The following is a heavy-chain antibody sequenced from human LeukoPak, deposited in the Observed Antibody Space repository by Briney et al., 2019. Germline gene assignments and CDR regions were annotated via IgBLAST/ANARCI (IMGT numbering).Heavy chain of an antibody. CDR2: ITGSGDTT. CDR1: GFTYGTYA. Sequence: GGSLRLSCAASGFTYGTYAMSRVRQAPGKGLEWVSAITGSGDTTYYADSVKGRFTISRDNSKNTLSLQMNSLRAEDTAVYYCAKEAYFGSGSFVDYWGQGTLVTVSS. CDR3: AKEAYFGSGSFVDY. D-gene: IGHD3-10*01. J-gene: IGHJ4*02. V-gene: IGHV3-23*01.